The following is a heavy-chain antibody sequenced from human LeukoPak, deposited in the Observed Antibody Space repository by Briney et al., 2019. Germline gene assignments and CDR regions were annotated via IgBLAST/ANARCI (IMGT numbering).Heavy chain of an antibody. CDR3: AKGHSYASGRWAYYFDF. Sequence: GGSLRLSCAASGYYFSSYGMAWVRQAPGKGLEWVSALRRTGDSRYYADFVKGRFTISRENSKNTLYLQMSNLRAEDTAVYYCAKGHSYASGRWAYYFDFWGQGTLVAVSS. V-gene: IGHV3-23*01. CDR1: GYYFSSYG. D-gene: IGHD3-10*01. CDR2: LRRTGDSR. J-gene: IGHJ4*02.